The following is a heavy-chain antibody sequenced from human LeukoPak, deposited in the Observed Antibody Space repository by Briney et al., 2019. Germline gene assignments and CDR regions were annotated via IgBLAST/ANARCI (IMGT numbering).Heavy chain of an antibody. CDR1: GYTFTGYY. D-gene: IGHD3-10*01. J-gene: IGHJ4*02. Sequence: ASVKVSCKASGYTFTGYYMHWVRQAPGQGLEWMGCINPNSGGTNYAQKFQGRVTMTRDTSISTAYMELSRLRSDDTAVYYCARGYYGSGGEFDYWGQGTLVTVSS. CDR3: ARGYYGSGGEFDY. V-gene: IGHV1-2*02. CDR2: INPNSGGT.